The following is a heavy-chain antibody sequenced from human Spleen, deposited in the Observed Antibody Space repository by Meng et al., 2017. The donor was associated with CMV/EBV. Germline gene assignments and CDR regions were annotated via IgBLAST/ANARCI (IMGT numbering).Heavy chain of an antibody. CDR3: AKEGDISGWYDPKYHFDH. CDR1: GLNFKIYG. D-gene: IGHD6-19*01. J-gene: IGHJ4*02. V-gene: IGHV3-30*02. CDR2: IRYDETIK. Sequence: GGSLRLSCATSGLNFKIYGMHWVRQLPGKGLEWVAFIRYDETIKYYADSVKGRFTISRDNYKNILYLEMSSLRGDDAALYFCAKEGDISGWYDPKYHFDHWGQGTLVTVSS.